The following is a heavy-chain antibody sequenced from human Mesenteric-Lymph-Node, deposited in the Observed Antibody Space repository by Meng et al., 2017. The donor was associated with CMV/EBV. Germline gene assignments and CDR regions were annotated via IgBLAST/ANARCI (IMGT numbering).Heavy chain of an antibody. D-gene: IGHD4-11*01. CDR2: ISSGSDYT. J-gene: IGHJ5*02. CDR3: ARESTTVTTRYWFDP. Sequence: GESLKISCAASGFTFSTYTMNWVRQTPGKGLEWVSSISSGSDYTYYADSLKGRFTISRDNAKNSLYLQMNSLRAEDTAVYYCARESTTVTTRYWFDPWGQGTLVTVSS. V-gene: IGHV3-21*01. CDR1: GFTFSTYT.